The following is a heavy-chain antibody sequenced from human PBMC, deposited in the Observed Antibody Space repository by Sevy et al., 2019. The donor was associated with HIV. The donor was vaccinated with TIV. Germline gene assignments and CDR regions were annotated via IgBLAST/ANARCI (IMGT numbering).Heavy chain of an antibody. CDR2: IYPGDSDT. D-gene: IGHD3-16*01. CDR1: GYSFTSYW. Sequence: GESLKISCKGSGYSFTSYWIGWVRQMPGKGLEWMGIIYPGDSDTRYSPSFQGQVTTSADKSISTAYLQWSSLKASDTAMYYCARGQVAPYAYFDYWGQGTLVTVSS. V-gene: IGHV5-51*01. CDR3: ARGQVAPYAYFDY. J-gene: IGHJ4*02.